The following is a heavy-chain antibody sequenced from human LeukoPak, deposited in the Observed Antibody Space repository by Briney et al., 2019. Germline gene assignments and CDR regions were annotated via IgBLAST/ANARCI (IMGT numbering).Heavy chain of an antibody. CDR3: AKDGVWAGARPSRFDY. Sequence: GGSLRLSCAASGFTFSSYGMHWVRQAPGKGLEWVAFIRYDGSDKYYADSVKGRFTVSRDNSKNTLYLQKNTLRPEDTAVYYCAKDGVWAGARPSRFDYWGQGTLVTVSS. D-gene: IGHD1-26*01. CDR2: IRYDGSDK. J-gene: IGHJ4*02. V-gene: IGHV3-30*02. CDR1: GFTFSSYG.